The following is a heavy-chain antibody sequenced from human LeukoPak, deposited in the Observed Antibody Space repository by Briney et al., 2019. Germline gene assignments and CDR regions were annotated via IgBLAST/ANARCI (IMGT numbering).Heavy chain of an antibody. J-gene: IGHJ4*02. CDR2: IHYSGKT. Sequence: PSETLSLTCTVSGGSISGSSHYWGWIRQPPGKWLEWIGSIHYSGKTYDNPSLKRRVTMSVETSKNQFSLKLSSVTAADTALYYCARLLYDSRGHQYFDYWGQGTLVTVSS. CDR3: ARLLYDSRGHQYFDY. D-gene: IGHD3-22*01. CDR1: GGSISGSSHY. V-gene: IGHV4-39*01.